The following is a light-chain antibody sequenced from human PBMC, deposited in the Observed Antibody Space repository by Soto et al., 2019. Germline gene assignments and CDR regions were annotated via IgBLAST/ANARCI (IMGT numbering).Light chain of an antibody. CDR1: SSDVGAYTS. V-gene: IGLV2-14*01. Sequence: QSVLTQPASVSESPGQSITISCTGTSSDVGAYTSVSWYQQHPGKAPKLMIYEVSNRPSGVSNRFSGSKSANTASLTISGLLAEDEAYYSCTSYTSDNRSYVFGTGTKLTVL. J-gene: IGLJ1*01. CDR3: TSYTSDNRSYV. CDR2: EVS.